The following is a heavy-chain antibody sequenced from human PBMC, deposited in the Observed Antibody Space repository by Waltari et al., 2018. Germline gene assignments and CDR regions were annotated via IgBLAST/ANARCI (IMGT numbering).Heavy chain of an antibody. CDR2: IYHSGST. CDR1: GYSISCGYY. V-gene: IGHV4-38-2*01. D-gene: IGHD3-10*01. J-gene: IGHJ5*02. CDR3: ARHSTAVQGP. Sequence: QVQLQESGPGLVKPSETLSLTCAVSGYSISCGYYWGWIRQPPGKGLEWIGSIYHSGSTYYNPSLKSRVTISVDTSKNQFSLKLSSVTAADTAVYYCARHSTAVQGPWGQGTLVTVSS.